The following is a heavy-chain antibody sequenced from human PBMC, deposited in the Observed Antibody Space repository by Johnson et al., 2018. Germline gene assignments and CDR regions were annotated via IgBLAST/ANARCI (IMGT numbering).Heavy chain of an antibody. CDR1: GFTFSSYG. V-gene: IGHV3-30*18. J-gene: IGHJ6*02. CDR2: ISYDGSNK. Sequence: QVQLVESGGGVVEPGRSLRLCCAASGFTFSSYGMHWVRQAPGKGLEWVAVISYDGSNKYYADSVKGRFTISRDNSKNTLYLQMNSRRAEDTAVDYCAKEDPRYGMDVWGQGTTVTVSS. CDR3: AKEDPRYGMDV.